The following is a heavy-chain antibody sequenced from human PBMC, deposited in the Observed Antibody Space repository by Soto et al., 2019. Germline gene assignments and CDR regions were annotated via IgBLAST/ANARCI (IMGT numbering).Heavy chain of an antibody. CDR1: GFTFRSYS. CDR3: AREGWPLLQTGMDV. J-gene: IGHJ6*02. CDR2: ICSSNRTI. V-gene: IGHV3-48*02. D-gene: IGHD2-15*01. Sequence: SLRLSCAASGFTFRSYSMNWVRQAPGKGLEWVSYICSSNRTINYADSVKGRFIISRDNAKNSLYLQMHSLRDEDTAVYYCAREGWPLLQTGMDVWGQGTTVTVSS.